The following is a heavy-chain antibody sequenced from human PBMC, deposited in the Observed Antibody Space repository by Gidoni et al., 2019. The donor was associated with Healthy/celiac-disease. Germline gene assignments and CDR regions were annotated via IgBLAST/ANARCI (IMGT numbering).Heavy chain of an antibody. V-gene: IGHV1-69*01. D-gene: IGHD1-7*01. CDR1: GGTFSSYA. CDR3: ARDLLGGDWNYVLYYYGMDV. CDR2: IIPIFGTA. J-gene: IGHJ6*02. Sequence: QVQLVQSGAEVKKPGSSVKVSCKASGGTFSSYAISWVRQAPGQGLEWMGGIIPIFGTANYAQKVQGRVTITADESTSTAYMELSSLRSEDTAVYYCARDLLGGDWNYVLYYYGMDVWGQGTTVTVSS.